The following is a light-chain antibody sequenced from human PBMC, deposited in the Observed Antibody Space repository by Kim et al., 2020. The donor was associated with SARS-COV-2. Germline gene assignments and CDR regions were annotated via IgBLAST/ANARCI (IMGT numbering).Light chain of an antibody. CDR1: DSNVGNNF. Sequence: GSRVTISCSGNDSNVGNNFVYWYQQLPGTAPKLLIYNNNQRPSGVSDRFSGSKTGTSASLAISGLRPEDEADYYCATWDDSLSGLFGSGTKVTVL. CDR2: NNN. V-gene: IGLV1-47*01. CDR3: ATWDDSLSGL. J-gene: IGLJ1*01.